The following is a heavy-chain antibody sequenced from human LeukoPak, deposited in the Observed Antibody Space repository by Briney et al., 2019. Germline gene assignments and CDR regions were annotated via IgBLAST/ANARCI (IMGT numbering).Heavy chain of an antibody. CDR3: AREYCSSTSCYPDI. Sequence: ASVKVTCKASGYTFTNYGISWVRQAPGQGLGWMGWISAYNGNTNYAQKLQGRVTMTTDTSTSTAYMELRSLRSDDTAVYYCAREYCSSTSCYPDIWGQGTMVTVSS. CDR1: GYTFTNYG. D-gene: IGHD2-2*01. CDR2: ISAYNGNT. V-gene: IGHV1-18*01. J-gene: IGHJ3*02.